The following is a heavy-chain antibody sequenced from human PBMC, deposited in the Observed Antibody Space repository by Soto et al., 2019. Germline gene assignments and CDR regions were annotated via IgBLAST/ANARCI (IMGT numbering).Heavy chain of an antibody. Sequence: EVQLVDSGGGSVQPGGSLRLSCAASGFTFSTFSMNCVRQAPGRGLEWISYISGGGRPISYADSVKGRFTISRDNAKNSLYLQMDSLTDEDTAVYYCARDLGWAFDSWGQGTLVTVSS. J-gene: IGHJ4*02. CDR1: GFTFSTFS. CDR2: ISGGGRPI. CDR3: ARDLGWAFDS. V-gene: IGHV3-48*02. D-gene: IGHD6-19*01.